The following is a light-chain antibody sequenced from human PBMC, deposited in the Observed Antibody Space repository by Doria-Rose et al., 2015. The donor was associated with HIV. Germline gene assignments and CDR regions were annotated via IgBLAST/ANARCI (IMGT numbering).Light chain of an antibody. J-gene: IGKJ1*01. CDR2: KAS. V-gene: IGKV1-5*03. CDR1: QSISAW. CDR3: QHHNRPWT. Sequence: PSTLSASVGDRVTITCRASQSISAWLAWYQQKPGKAPKLLIYKASSLESGVPSRFSGSGSGTKFTLTITSLQPDDFATYFCQHHNRPWTFGQGTKVEIK.